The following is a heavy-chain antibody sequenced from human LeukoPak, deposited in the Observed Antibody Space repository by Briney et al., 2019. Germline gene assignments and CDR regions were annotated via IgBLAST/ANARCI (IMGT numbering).Heavy chain of an antibody. Sequence: SETLSLTCTVSGGSISSYYWSWIRQPAGKGLEWIGRINTSGNSNYNPSLRSRVTMSVDTSKNQFSLNLSSVTAADTAVCYCAREGGGPRWLDPWGQGTPVTVSS. CDR1: GGSISSYY. D-gene: IGHD6-25*01. CDR3: AREGGGPRWLDP. J-gene: IGHJ5*02. V-gene: IGHV4-4*07. CDR2: INTSGNS.